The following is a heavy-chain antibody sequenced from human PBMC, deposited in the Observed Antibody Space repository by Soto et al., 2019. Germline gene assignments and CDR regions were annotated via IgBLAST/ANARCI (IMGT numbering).Heavy chain of an antibody. V-gene: IGHV1-46*01. Sequence: GASVKVSCKASGYTFTSYYMHWVRQAPGQGLEWMGIINPSGGSTSYAQKFQGRVTMTRDTSTSTVYMELSSLRSEDTAVYYCARRDPPDRQGGGLYGMDVWGQGTTVTVSS. CDR2: INPSGGST. D-gene: IGHD3-16*01. CDR1: GYTFTSYY. J-gene: IGHJ6*02. CDR3: ARRDPPDRQGGGLYGMDV.